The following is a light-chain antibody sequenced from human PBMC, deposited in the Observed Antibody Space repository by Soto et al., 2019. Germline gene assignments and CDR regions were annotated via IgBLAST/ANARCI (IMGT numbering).Light chain of an antibody. CDR2: EVT. V-gene: IGLV2-8*01. J-gene: IGLJ1*01. CDR3: KSYAGSNTYV. Sequence: HPPSASESPGPTHTLSGTEASIAVGYYNYVSWYQQHPGKAPRLLIYEVTKRPSGAPDRLSGSKSGNTASLTVSGLQAADEADYFCKSYAGSNTYVVGSGTKV. CDR1: SIAVGYYNY.